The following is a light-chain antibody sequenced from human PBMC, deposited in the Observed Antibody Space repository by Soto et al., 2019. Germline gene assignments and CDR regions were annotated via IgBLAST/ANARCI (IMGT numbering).Light chain of an antibody. Sequence: QSVLTQPPSVSAAPGQTVTVSCSGSSSNIGNNYVSWYQQLPGTAPKLFIYDNNKRPPGIPDRFSGAKSGTSATLGITGLQTGDEADYYCGTWDSSLSAVVFGGGTKLTVL. CDR2: DNN. CDR3: GTWDSSLSAVV. V-gene: IGLV1-51*01. CDR1: SSNIGNNY. J-gene: IGLJ2*01.